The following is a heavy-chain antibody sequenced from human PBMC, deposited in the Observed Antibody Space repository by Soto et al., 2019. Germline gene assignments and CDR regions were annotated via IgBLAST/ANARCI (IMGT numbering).Heavy chain of an antibody. Sequence: SETLSLTCAVYGGSFSGYYWSWIRQPPGKGLEWIGEINHSGSTNYNPSLKSRVTISIDTSKNQFSLKLSSVTAADTAVYYCARSMHYSDGSNYSPFDYWGQGTLVTVS. CDR1: GGSFSGYY. CDR3: ARSMHYSDGSNYSPFDY. D-gene: IGHD3-22*01. V-gene: IGHV4-34*01. J-gene: IGHJ4*02. CDR2: INHSGST.